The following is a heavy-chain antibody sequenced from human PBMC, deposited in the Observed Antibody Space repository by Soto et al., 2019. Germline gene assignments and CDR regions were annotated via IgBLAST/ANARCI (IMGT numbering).Heavy chain of an antibody. CDR3: ARRDCSSTSCYDADYYYMDV. CDR2: IYPGDSDT. CDR1: GYSFTSYW. D-gene: IGHD2-2*01. J-gene: IGHJ6*03. V-gene: IGHV5-51*01. Sequence: GASLKISCKGSGYSFTSYWIGWVRQMPGKGLEWMGIIYPGDSDTRYSPSFQGQVTISADKSISTAYLQWSSLKASDTAMYYCARRDCSSTSCYDADYYYMDVWGKGTTVTVSS.